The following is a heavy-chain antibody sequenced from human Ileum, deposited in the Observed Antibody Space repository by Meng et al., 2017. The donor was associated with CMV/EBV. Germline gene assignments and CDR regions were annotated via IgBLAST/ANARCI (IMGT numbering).Heavy chain of an antibody. CDR2: INQDESQK. CDR1: GFTFSSLW. CDR3: ARVAAAGRGMDV. V-gene: IGHV3-7*04. Sequence: GGSLRLSCAASGFTFSSLWMTWVRQAPGKGLEWVANINQDESQKNYLDSVKGRFTISRDNAKNSLFLQMSSLRVDDTAVYYCARVAAAGRGMDVWGQGNTVTGYS. J-gene: IGHJ6*02. D-gene: IGHD6-13*01.